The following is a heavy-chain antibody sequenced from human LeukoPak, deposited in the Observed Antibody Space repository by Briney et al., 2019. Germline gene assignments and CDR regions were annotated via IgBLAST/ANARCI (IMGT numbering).Heavy chain of an antibody. V-gene: IGHV1-69*06. CDR3: ARFARGVSTGYCLHGWMNWAGLAFDI. D-gene: IGHD3-9*01. Sequence: GAALEDSCKASGVTFSSHAINLGGQAPRQRPGGMGEVLPICRTSKYAHNFQSRVTITADKSTSTAYMELSSLRSEDTAVYYCARFARGVSTGYCLHGWMNWAGLAFDIWGQGTMVTVSS. CDR1: GVTFSSHA. J-gene: IGHJ3*02. CDR2: VLPICRTS.